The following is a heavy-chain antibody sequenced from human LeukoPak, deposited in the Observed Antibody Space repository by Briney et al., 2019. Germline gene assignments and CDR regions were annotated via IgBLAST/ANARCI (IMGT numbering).Heavy chain of an antibody. D-gene: IGHD6-6*01. J-gene: IGHJ4*02. CDR2: INQDGSVN. V-gene: IGHV3-7*01. Sequence: GGPLRLSCAASGFTFSNYWMSWVRQAPGKGLEWVANINQDGSVNYYVDSVKGRFTISRDNAKNSVYLQMNSLRVEDTAVYYCARIGYSSSSTDYWGQGTLATVSS. CDR3: ARIGYSSSSTDY. CDR1: GFTFSNYW.